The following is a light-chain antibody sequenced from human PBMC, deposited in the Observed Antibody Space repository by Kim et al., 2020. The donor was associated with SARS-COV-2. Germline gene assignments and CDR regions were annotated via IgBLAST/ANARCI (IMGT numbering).Light chain of an antibody. CDR1: QSVSSN. J-gene: IGKJ4*01. Sequence: LCPGERATHSGRASQSVSSNLAWYQQRPGQAPRLLIYALPTRATGTPAKFSGSGSGTEFNLTINSLQSEDFAVYYCQQYNDWPFTFGGGTKVDIK. V-gene: IGKV3-15*01. CDR3: QQYNDWPFT. CDR2: ALP.